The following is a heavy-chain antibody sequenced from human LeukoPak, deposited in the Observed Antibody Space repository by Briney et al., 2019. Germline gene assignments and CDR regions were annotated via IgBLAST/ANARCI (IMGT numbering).Heavy chain of an antibody. CDR2: INPNSAGT. V-gene: IGHV1-2*02. CDR3: AREGSSGWYWFDP. J-gene: IGHJ5*02. Sequence: ASVKVSCKASGYTFTGYYMHWVRQAPGQGLEWMGWINPNSAGTNYAQKFQGRVTMTRDTSISTAYMELSRLRSDDTAVYYCAREGSSGWYWFDPWGQGTLVTVSS. CDR1: GYTFTGYY. D-gene: IGHD6-19*01.